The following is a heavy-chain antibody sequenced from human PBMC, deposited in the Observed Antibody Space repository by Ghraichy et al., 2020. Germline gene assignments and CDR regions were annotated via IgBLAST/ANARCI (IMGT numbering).Heavy chain of an antibody. D-gene: IGHD6-19*01. CDR2: ISPGSDYI. V-gene: IGHV3-21*01. CDR1: GFTFSDYS. CDR3: ARHPSVALAGSHAPYDY. J-gene: IGHJ4*02. Sequence: GGSLRLSCAASGFTFSDYSMTWVRQAPGKGLEWVSSISPGSDYIYYADSVKGRFTISRDNAKNSLYLQMNSLRAEDMAMFYCARHPSVALAGSHAPYDYWGQGTLVTVSS.